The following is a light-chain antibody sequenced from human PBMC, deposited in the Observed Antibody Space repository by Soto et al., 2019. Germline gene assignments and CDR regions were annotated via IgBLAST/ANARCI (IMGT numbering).Light chain of an antibody. CDR2: AAS. J-gene: IGKJ5*01. Sequence: DIQMTQSPSSLSASLGERVTITCRASESIARHLNCYQQKPGKAPKLLIYAASSLQNGVPSRFRGGGSGTDFTLTINNLQPEDFATYYCQQTYSTLSITFGQGTRREIK. CDR3: QQTYSTLSIT. V-gene: IGKV1-39*01. CDR1: ESIARH.